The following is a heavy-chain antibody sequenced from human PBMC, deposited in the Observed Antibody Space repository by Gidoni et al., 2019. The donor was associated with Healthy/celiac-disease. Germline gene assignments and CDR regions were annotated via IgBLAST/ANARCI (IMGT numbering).Heavy chain of an antibody. CDR3: AKDKGVAAAGTGGYYYGMDV. Sequence: EVQLVESGGGLVQPGRSLRLSCAASGFTFDDYAMHWVRQAPGKGLEWVSGISWNSGSIGYADSVKGRFTISRDNAKNSLYLQMNSLRAEDTALYYCAKDKGVAAAGTGGYYYGMDVWGQGTTVTVSS. D-gene: IGHD6-13*01. V-gene: IGHV3-9*01. J-gene: IGHJ6*02. CDR2: ISWNSGSI. CDR1: GFTFDDYA.